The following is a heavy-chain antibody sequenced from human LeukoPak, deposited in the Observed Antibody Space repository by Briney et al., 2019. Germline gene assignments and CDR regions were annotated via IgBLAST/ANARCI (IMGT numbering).Heavy chain of an antibody. D-gene: IGHD1-1*01. CDR1: GFTVSSNY. J-gene: IGHJ6*02. CDR2: IYSGGST. Sequence: GGSLRLSCAASGFTVSSNYKSWVRQAPGKGLEWVSVIYSGGSTYYADSVKGRFTISRDNSKNTLYLQMNSLRAEDTAVYYCARDNGQLERRLSYYYGMDVWGQGTTVTVSS. CDR3: ARDNGQLERRLSYYYGMDV. V-gene: IGHV3-66*01.